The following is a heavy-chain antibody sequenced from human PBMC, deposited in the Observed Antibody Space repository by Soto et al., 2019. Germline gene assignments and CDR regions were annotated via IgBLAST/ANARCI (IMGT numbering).Heavy chain of an antibody. J-gene: IGHJ3*02. CDR3: AKCMQVNWNSDAFHM. CDR1: GFTFSSYS. D-gene: IGHD1-7*01. V-gene: IGHV3-23*01. Sequence: EVQLLESGGGLVQPGGSLRLSCAASGFTFSSYSMSWVRQAPGKGLEWVSHITASGGTTYYADSVKGRFTISRDSSRNTLYLQMNSLRAEDTALYFCAKCMQVNWNSDAFHMWGQGTMVTVSS. CDR2: ITASGGTT.